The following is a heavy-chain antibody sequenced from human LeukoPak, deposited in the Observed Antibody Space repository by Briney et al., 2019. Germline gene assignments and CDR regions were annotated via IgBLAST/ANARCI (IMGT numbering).Heavy chain of an antibody. Sequence: SETLSLTCAVYGGSFSGYYWSWIRQPPGKGLEWIGEINHSGSTNYNPSLKSRVTMSVDTSKNQFSLKLSSVTAADTAVYYCASYDSSGYYYGGFDYWGQGTLVTVSS. CDR1: GGSFSGYY. D-gene: IGHD3-22*01. CDR2: INHSGST. CDR3: ASYDSSGYYYGGFDY. J-gene: IGHJ4*02. V-gene: IGHV4-34*01.